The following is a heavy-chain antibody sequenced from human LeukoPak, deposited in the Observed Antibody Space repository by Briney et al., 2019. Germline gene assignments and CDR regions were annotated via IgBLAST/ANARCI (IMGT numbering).Heavy chain of an antibody. CDR2: INPNSGGT. CDR3: ARDRWELLTPYYGMDV. J-gene: IGHJ6*02. V-gene: IGHV1-2*06. CDR1: GYTFTSYY. Sequence: GASVKVSCKASGYTFTSYYMHWVRQAPGQGLEWMGRINPNSGGTNYAQKFQGRVTMTRDTSISTAYMELSRLRSDDTAVYYCARDRWELLTPYYGMDVWGQGTTVTVSS. D-gene: IGHD1-26*01.